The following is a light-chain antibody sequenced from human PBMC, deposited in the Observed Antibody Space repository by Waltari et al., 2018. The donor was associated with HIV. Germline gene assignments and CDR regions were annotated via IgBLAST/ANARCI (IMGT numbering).Light chain of an antibody. J-gene: IGLJ1*01. CDR2: LTSDGSH. CDR1: SGHSHYA. CDR3: QTWGTGIQV. Sequence: QLVLTQSPSASASLGASVKLTCTLSSGHSHYAIAWHQQQPEKGPRYLIKLTSDGSHTKGDGIPDRFSGSSSGAERYLTISTLQSEDEADYYCQTWGTGIQVFGSGTKVTVL. V-gene: IGLV4-69*01.